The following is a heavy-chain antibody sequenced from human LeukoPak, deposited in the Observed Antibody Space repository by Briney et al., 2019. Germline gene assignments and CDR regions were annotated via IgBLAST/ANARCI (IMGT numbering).Heavy chain of an antibody. D-gene: IGHD3-16*01. V-gene: IGHV3-30*02. CDR2: IWFDGSNK. CDR1: GFTFSDYG. CDR3: AKWTPDGGPIGAFDI. Sequence: GGSLRLSCAASGFTFSDYGFLWLRQAPGKGLEWVAVIWFDGSNKYYAESVRGRFTISRDNSKNTLYLQMNSLRAEDTAVYYCAKWTPDGGPIGAFDIWGQGTMVTVSS. J-gene: IGHJ3*02.